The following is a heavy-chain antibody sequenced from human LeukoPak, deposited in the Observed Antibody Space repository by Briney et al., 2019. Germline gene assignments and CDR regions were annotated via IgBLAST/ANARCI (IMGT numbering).Heavy chain of an antibody. CDR3: ARDNSVGDIAWWFDP. Sequence: EASVKVSCKASGYTFIKHWMHWVRQAPGQGLEWVGLINPTGSATLYAQKFQGRVTLTRDMSTNTDYMELRSLKSEDTAVYYCARDNSVGDIAWWFDPWGQGTLVTVSS. CDR1: GYTFIKHW. J-gene: IGHJ5*02. V-gene: IGHV1-46*01. D-gene: IGHD3-10*01. CDR2: INPTGSAT.